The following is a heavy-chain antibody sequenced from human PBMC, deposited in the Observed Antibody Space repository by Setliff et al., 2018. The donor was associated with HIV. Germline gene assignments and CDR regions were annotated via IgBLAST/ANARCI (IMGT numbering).Heavy chain of an antibody. J-gene: IGHJ5*02. Sequence: SETLSLTCTVSGGSISSTNYYWGWIRQTPGKGLEWIGSIYYSGTTYYNPSLTSRVTMSVDTSTSRFSLKVHSVTAADTALYYCARETRSFGDLDPWGLGTLVTVSS. D-gene: IGHD2-21*01. CDR2: IYYSGTT. V-gene: IGHV4-39*07. CDR1: GGSISSTNYY. CDR3: ARETRSFGDLDP.